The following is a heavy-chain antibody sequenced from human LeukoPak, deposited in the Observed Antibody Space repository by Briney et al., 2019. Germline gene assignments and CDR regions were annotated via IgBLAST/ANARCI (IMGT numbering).Heavy chain of an antibody. CDR2: ISGSGGST. V-gene: IGHV3-23*01. CDR1: GFTFSSYA. D-gene: IGHD3-16*02. Sequence: GGSLRLSCAASGFTFSSYAMSWVRQAPGKGLEWVSAISGSGGSTYYADSVKGRFTISRDNSKNTLYLQMNSLRTEDTAVYYCAKGSDLVWGSNRYGLFDYWGQGTLVTVSS. J-gene: IGHJ4*02. CDR3: AKGSDLVWGSNRYGLFDY.